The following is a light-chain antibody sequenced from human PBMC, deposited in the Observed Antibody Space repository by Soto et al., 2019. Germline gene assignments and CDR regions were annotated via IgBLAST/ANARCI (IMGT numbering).Light chain of an antibody. CDR1: SSNIGSNY. V-gene: IGLV1-47*01. CDR3: ATWDDSLSGHYV. Sequence: LTQPPSASGTPGHGVTIFCSGSSSNIGSNYVYWYQHLPGAAPKLLIYRNNERPSGVPDRFSGSKSGTSASLAISGLLSDDEADYYCATWDDSLSGHYVFGTGTKVTVL. J-gene: IGLJ1*01. CDR2: RNN.